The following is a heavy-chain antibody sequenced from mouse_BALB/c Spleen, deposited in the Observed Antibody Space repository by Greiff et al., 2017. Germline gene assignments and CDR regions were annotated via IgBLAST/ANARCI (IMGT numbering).Heavy chain of an antibody. CDR3: ARGGGNRNYYAMDY. J-gene: IGHJ4*01. CDR1: GYSITSGYY. Sequence: EVHLVESGPGLVKPSQSLSLTCSVTGYSITSGYYWNWIRQFPGNKLEWMGYISYDGSNNYNPSLKNRISITRDTSKNQFFLKLNSVTTEDTATYYCARGGGNRNYYAMDYWGQGTSDTVSS. V-gene: IGHV3-6*02. CDR2: ISYDGSN. D-gene: IGHD2-1*01.